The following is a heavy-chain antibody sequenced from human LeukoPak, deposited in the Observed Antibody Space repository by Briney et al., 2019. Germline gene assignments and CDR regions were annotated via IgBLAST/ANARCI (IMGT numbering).Heavy chain of an antibody. J-gene: IGHJ4*02. CDR3: GRLLRRGGATVTSRGGFDY. CDR2: IYPGDSDT. CDR1: GYSFTTYW. D-gene: IGHD4-17*01. Sequence: LGESLKISCKGSGYSFTTYWIGWVRQMPGKGLEWMGIIYPGDSDTRYSPSFQGQVTISADKSITTAYLQWTSRKASDTARYYCGRLLRRGGATVTSRGGFDYWGQGTLVTVSS. V-gene: IGHV5-51*01.